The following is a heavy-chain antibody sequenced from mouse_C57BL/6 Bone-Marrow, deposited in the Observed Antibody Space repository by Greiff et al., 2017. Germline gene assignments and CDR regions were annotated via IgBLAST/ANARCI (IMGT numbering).Heavy chain of an antibody. CDR3: ARSGPLGRSFDD. V-gene: IGHV1-55*01. D-gene: IGHD4-1*01. J-gene: IGHJ2*01. CDR1: GYTFTSYW. CDR2: IYPTSGRT. Sequence: VQLQQPGAELVKPGASVKMSCKASGYTFTSYWITWVKQRHGQGLEWIGDIYPTSGRTNYNEKFKSKAILTVDTSSNTAYMQLSSLTSGDSAVFYCARSGPLGRSFDDWGQGTTLTVSS.